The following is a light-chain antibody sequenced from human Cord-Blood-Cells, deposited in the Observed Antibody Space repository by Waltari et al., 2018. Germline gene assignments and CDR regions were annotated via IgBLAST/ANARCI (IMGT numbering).Light chain of an antibody. J-gene: IGKJ2*01. CDR1: QDISNH. CDR2: DAS. Sequence: DIQMTQSPSSLSASVGDRVTITCQASQDISNHLNWYQQKPGKAHKLLIYDASNLETGVPSRFSGSGSGTDFTFTISSLQPEDIATYYCQQYDNLPHTFGQGTKLEIK. V-gene: IGKV1-33*01. CDR3: QQYDNLPHT.